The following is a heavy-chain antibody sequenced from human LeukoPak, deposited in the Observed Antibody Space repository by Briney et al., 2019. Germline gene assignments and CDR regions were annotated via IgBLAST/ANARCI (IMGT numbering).Heavy chain of an antibody. J-gene: IGHJ4*02. CDR1: GFTFSSYA. D-gene: IGHD3-22*01. V-gene: IGHV3-30*04. Sequence: PGRSLRLSCAASGFTFSSYAMHWVRQAPGKGLEWVAVISYDGSNKYYADSVKGRFTISRDNSKNTLYLQMNSLRAEDTAVYYCAKDWSSGYPVFDYWGQGTLVTVSS. CDR2: ISYDGSNK. CDR3: AKDWSSGYPVFDY.